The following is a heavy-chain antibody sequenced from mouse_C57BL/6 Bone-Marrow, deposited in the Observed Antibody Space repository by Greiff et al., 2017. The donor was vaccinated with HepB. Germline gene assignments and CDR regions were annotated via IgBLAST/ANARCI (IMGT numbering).Heavy chain of an antibody. Sequence: QVQLKQSGAELARPGASVKLSCKASGYTFTSYGISWVKQRTGQGLEWIGEIYPRSGNTYYNEKFKGKATLTADKSSSTAYMELRSLTSEDSAVYFCAATVVAWYFDVWGTGTTVTVSS. V-gene: IGHV1-81*01. D-gene: IGHD1-1*01. CDR3: AATVVAWYFDV. J-gene: IGHJ1*03. CDR2: IYPRSGNT. CDR1: GYTFTSYG.